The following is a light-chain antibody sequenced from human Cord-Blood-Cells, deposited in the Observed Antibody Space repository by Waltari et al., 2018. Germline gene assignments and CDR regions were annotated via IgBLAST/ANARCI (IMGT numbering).Light chain of an antibody. V-gene: IGLV1-44*01. CDR1: SPNIGSNT. CDR3: AAWDDSLNGRV. J-gene: IGLJ3*02. Sequence: QSVLTQPPSASGTPGQRVTISCSGSSPNIGSNTVNWYQQLPGTAPKLLIYSNKQRPSGVPDRFSGSKSGTSASLAISGLQSEDEADYYCAAWDDSLNGRVFGGGTKLTVL. CDR2: SNK.